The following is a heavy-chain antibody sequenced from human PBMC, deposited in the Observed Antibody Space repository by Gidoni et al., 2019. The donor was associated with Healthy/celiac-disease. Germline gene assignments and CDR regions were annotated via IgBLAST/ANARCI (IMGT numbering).Heavy chain of an antibody. D-gene: IGHD6-13*01. CDR1: GGSISSSSYY. Sequence: QLQLQESGPGLVKPSETLSLTCTVSGGSISSSSYYWGWIRQPPGKGLEWIGSIYYSGSTYYNPSLKSRVTISVDTSKNQFSLKLSSVTAADTAVYYCARLSDSSSWFLGWFDPWGQGTLVTVSS. V-gene: IGHV4-39*01. CDR2: IYYSGST. CDR3: ARLSDSSSWFLGWFDP. J-gene: IGHJ5*02.